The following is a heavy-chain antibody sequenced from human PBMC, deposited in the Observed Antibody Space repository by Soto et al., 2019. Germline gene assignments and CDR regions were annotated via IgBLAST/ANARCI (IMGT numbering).Heavy chain of an antibody. CDR3: ARDYAIVEWGEMGWFDP. V-gene: IGHV3-7*03. CDR1: GFTFSSYW. D-gene: IGHD3-3*01. Sequence: EVQLVESGGGLVQPGGSLRLSCAASGFTFSSYWMSWVRQGPGKGLEWVANIKQDGSKKYYVDSVKGRFTISRDNAKNSLYLQMKSLRAEDTAVYYCARDYAIVEWGEMGWFDPWGEGTLVTVSS. CDR2: IKQDGSKK. J-gene: IGHJ5*02.